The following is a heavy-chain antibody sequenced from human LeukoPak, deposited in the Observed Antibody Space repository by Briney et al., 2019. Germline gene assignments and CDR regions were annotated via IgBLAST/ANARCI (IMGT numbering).Heavy chain of an antibody. CDR3: ARDRPNYYGSDGHYYRRDGDY. V-gene: IGHV3-74*01. D-gene: IGHD3-22*01. Sequence: GGSLRLSCAASGFTFSNYWMHWVRQAPGKGPVWVSRINGDGSSTTYADSVKGRFTITRDNSENTLYLQMHSLRAEDTAVYYCARDRPNYYGSDGHYYRRDGDYWGRGTLVSVSS. J-gene: IGHJ4*02. CDR1: GFTFSNYW. CDR2: INGDGSST.